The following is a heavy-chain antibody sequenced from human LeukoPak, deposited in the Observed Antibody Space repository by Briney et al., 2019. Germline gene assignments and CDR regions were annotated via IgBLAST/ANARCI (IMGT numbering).Heavy chain of an antibody. CDR2: ISGSGGST. CDR1: GFTFSSYA. CDR3: AKDSRGSGSRYYGMAV. Sequence: GGSLRLSCAASGFTFSSYAMSWVRQAPGKGLEGVSAISGSGGSTYYADSVKGRFTIYRDDSKNTLYLQMNSLRAEDTALYYCAKDSRGSGSRYYGMAVWGQGTTVTVSS. J-gene: IGHJ6*02. D-gene: IGHD3-10*01. V-gene: IGHV3-23*01.